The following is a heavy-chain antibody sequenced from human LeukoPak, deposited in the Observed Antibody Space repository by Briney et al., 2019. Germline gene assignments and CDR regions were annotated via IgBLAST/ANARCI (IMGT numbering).Heavy chain of an antibody. CDR3: ARGNSRAVAASRGNFQH. CDR1: GGSFGAHY. J-gene: IGHJ1*01. V-gene: IGHV4-34*01. Sequence: SETLSLTCGVYGGSFGAHYWSWIRQPPGKGLEWIGEINHSGSTNYNPSLKSRVTISVDTSKNQFSLKLSSVTAADTAMYYCARGNSRAVAASRGNFQHWGQGTLVTVSS. D-gene: IGHD6-19*01. CDR2: INHSGST.